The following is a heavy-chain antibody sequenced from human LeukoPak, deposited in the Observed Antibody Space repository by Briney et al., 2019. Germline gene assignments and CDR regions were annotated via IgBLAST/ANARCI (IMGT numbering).Heavy chain of an antibody. CDR1: GYTFTDYS. D-gene: IGHD6-13*01. CDR3: ARGRAAAGEVDY. V-gene: IGHV1-2*02. Sequence: ASVKVSCKASGYTFTDYSIHWVRQAPGQGLEWMGWINPKSGGTNYAQKFQGRVTMTTDTSTSTAYMELRSLRSDDTAVYYCARGRAAAGEVDYWGQGTLVTVSS. J-gene: IGHJ4*02. CDR2: INPKSGGT.